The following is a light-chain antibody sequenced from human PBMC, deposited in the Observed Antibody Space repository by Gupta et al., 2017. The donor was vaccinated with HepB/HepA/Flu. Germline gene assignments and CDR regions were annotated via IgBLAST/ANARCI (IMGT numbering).Light chain of an antibody. Sequence: EIVLTQSPGTLSLSQGERATLSCRASQYVNIYLAWYQQKPGQASRLLIYDASNRATSIPARFNGSGSGTDFTLTISSLEPEDFAVYYCQQRRSWPITFGQGTRLEIK. CDR3: QQRRSWPIT. J-gene: IGKJ5*01. CDR2: DAS. CDR1: QYVNIY. V-gene: IGKV3-11*01.